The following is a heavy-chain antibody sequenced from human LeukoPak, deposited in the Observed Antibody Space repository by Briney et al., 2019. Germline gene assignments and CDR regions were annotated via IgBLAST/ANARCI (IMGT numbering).Heavy chain of an antibody. V-gene: IGHV3-48*02. Sequence: GGPLRLSCAASGFTFSSYWMNWVRQAPGKGLEWVSYISSSSSTIYYADSVKGRFTISRDNAKNSLYLQMNSLRDEDTAVYYCAREGATMVRGVIGAPTNWGQGTLVTVSS. J-gene: IGHJ4*02. CDR1: GFTFSSYW. CDR2: ISSSSSTI. CDR3: AREGATMVRGVIGAPTN. D-gene: IGHD3-10*01.